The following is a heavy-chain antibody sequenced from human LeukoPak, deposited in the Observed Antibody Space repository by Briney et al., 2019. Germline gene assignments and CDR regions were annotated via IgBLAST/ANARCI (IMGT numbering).Heavy chain of an antibody. D-gene: IGHD3-9*01. Sequence: SETLSLTCAVYGGSFSGYYWTWIRQPPGKGLEWIGEMNHSGSANYNPSLKSRVTISVDTSKNQFSLKLSSVTAAGTAVYYCARGGDYDILTGYYKSYYYYYMDVWGKGTTVTVSS. V-gene: IGHV4-34*01. CDR2: MNHSGSA. J-gene: IGHJ6*03. CDR3: ARGGDYDILTGYYKSYYYYYMDV. CDR1: GGSFSGYY.